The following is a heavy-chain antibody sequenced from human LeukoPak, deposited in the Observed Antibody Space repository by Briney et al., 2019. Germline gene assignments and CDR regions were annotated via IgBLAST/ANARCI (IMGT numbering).Heavy chain of an antibody. D-gene: IGHD4-23*01. CDR3: ARDGEEDGGTLPFDY. V-gene: IGHV1-18*01. CDR1: GYTFTSYG. Sequence: ASVKVSCKASGYTFTSYGICWVRQAPGQGLEWMGWISAYNGNTNYAQKLQGRVTMTTDTSTSTAYMELRSLRSDDTAVYYCARDGEEDGGTLPFDYWGQGTLVTVSS. CDR2: ISAYNGNT. J-gene: IGHJ4*02.